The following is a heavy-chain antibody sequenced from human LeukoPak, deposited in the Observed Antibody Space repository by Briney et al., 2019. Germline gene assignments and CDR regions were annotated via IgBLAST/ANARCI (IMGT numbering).Heavy chain of an antibody. V-gene: IGHV4-59*01. CDR2: IYYSGST. D-gene: IGHD3-16*01. J-gene: IGHJ4*02. Sequence: SETLSLTCTVSGGSISSYYWSWIRQPPGKGLEWIGYIYYSGSTNYNPSLKSRVTISVDTSKNQFSLKLSSVTAADTAVYYCARDQGGSASNLDHWGQGTLVTVSS. CDR3: ARDQGGSASNLDH. CDR1: GGSISSYY.